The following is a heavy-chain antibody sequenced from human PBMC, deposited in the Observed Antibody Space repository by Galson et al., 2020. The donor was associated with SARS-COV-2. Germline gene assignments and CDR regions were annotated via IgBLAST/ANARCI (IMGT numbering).Heavy chain of an antibody. CDR2: ISYDGSNK. V-gene: IGHV3-30*18. Sequence: GGSLRLSCAASGFTFSSYGMHWVRQAPGKGLEWVAVISYDGSNKYYADSVKGRFTISRDNSKNTLYLQMNSLRAEDTAVYYCANTRRYCSGGSCYSSFDYWGQGTLVTVSS. J-gene: IGHJ4*02. CDR3: ANTRRYCSGGSCYSSFDY. CDR1: GFTFSSYG. D-gene: IGHD2-15*01.